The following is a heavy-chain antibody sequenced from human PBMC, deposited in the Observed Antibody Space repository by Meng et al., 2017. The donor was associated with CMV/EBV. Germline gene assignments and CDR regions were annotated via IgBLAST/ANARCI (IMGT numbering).Heavy chain of an antibody. CDR3: ARDRSGDDFWSGYYKQGFDY. D-gene: IGHD3-3*01. Sequence: GSLRLSCAASGFTFSSYAMHWVRQAPGKGLEWVAVISYDGSNKYYADSVKGRFTISRDNSKNTLYLQMNSLRAEDTAVYYCARDRSGDDFWSGYYKQGFDYWGQGTLVTVSS. CDR2: ISYDGSNK. CDR1: GFTFSSYA. V-gene: IGHV3-30-3*01. J-gene: IGHJ4*02.